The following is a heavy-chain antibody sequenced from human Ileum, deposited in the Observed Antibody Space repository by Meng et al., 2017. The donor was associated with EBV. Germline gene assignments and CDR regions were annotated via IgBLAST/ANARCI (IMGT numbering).Heavy chain of an antibody. CDR1: GESYPNHYW. CDR2: IPHRGSS. D-gene: IGHD3-10*01. V-gene: IGHV4-4*02. CDR3: LRGSGGSV. Sequence: QRQLRGSCLALVKPSETLSPPSPSPGESYPNHYWWAWVRQPPGKGLEWIGEIPHRGSSAYNPSLKSRVSMSIDKSKNQFSLKLTSVTAADTAVYHCLRGSGGSVWGQGTLVTVSS. J-gene: IGHJ1*01.